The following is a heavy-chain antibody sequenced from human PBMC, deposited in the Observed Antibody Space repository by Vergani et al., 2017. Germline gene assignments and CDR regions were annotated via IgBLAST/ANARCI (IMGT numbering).Heavy chain of an antibody. J-gene: IGHJ4*02. V-gene: IGHV5-10-1*01. D-gene: IGHD3-10*01. CDR2: IDPSDSYT. CDR1: GYSFTSYW. CDR3: ARLHYYGSGSYYNLDY. Sequence: EVQLVQSGAEVKKPGASLRISCKGSGYSFTSYWISWVRQMPGKGLDWMGRIDPSDSYTNYSPSFQGHVTISADKSISTAYLQWSSLKASDTAMYYCARLHYYGSGSYYNLDYWGQGTLVTVSS.